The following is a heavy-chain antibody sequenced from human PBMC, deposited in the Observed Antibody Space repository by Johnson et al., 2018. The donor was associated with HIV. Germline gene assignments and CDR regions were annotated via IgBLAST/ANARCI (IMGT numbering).Heavy chain of an antibody. Sequence: VQLVESGGGVVQPGGSLRLSCAASGFTFSSYDMHWVRQATGKGLEWVSAIGTAGDTYYPGSVKGRFTISRENAKNSLYLQMNSLRAGDTAVYYCARAGSSPAANDAFDIWGLGTMVTVSS. J-gene: IGHJ3*02. CDR1: GFTFSSYD. V-gene: IGHV3-13*01. CDR2: IGTAGDT. CDR3: ARAGSSPAANDAFDI. D-gene: IGHD6-13*01.